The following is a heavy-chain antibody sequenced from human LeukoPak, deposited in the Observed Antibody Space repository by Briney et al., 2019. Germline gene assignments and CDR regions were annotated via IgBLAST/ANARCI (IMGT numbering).Heavy chain of an antibody. CDR3: ARHSPTYGSGSYAVGYYGMDV. CDR1: GSNFTSYW. CDR2: IYTGDSDT. J-gene: IGHJ6*04. D-gene: IGHD3-10*01. V-gene: IGHV5-51*01. Sequence: GAALEISWKGSGSNFTSYWSGGGRQMPGKGLEGRGIIYTGDSDTRYSPSFQGQVTISADKSISTAYLQWSSLKASDTAMYYCARHSPTYGSGSYAVGYYGMDVWGKGTTVTVSS.